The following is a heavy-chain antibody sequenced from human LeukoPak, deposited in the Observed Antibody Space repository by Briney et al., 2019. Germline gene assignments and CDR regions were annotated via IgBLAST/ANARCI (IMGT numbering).Heavy chain of an antibody. J-gene: IGHJ3*02. D-gene: IGHD3-10*01. CDR3: ARVSPLTMVRGDTPDAIDI. V-gene: IGHV4-4*07. CDR2: IYTSGST. CDR1: GGSISSYY. Sequence: SETLSLPCTVSGGSISSYYWSWIRQPAGKGLEWIGRIYTSGSTNYNPSPKSRVTMSVDTSKNQLSLKLSSVTAADTAVYYCARVSPLTMVRGDTPDAIDIWGQGTMVTVSS.